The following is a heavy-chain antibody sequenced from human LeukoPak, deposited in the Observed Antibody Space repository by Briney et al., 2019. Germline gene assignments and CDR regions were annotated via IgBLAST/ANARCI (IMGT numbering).Heavy chain of an antibody. Sequence: GGSLRLSCAASGFTFSSYTMNWVRQAPGKGLGWVSFISSSSSYIYYADSVKGRFTISRDNAKNSLHLQMNSLRAEDTAVYYCARSGYSSGWDYWGQGTLVTVSS. CDR1: GFTFSSYT. CDR2: ISSSSSYI. CDR3: ARSGYSSGWDY. J-gene: IGHJ4*01. V-gene: IGHV3-21*01. D-gene: IGHD6-19*01.